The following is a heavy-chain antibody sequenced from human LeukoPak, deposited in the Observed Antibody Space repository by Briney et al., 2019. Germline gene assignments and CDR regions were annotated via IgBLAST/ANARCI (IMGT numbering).Heavy chain of an antibody. V-gene: IGHV3-11*01. Sequence: PGGSLRLSCAASGFTFSDYYMSWIRQAPGKGLEWVSYISSSGSTIYYADSVEGRFTISRDNAKNSLYLQMNSLRAEDTAVYYCAREQYYYDSSGYRNAFDIWGQGTMVTVSS. CDR3: AREQYYYDSSGYRNAFDI. CDR2: ISSSGSTI. CDR1: GFTFSDYY. J-gene: IGHJ3*02. D-gene: IGHD3-22*01.